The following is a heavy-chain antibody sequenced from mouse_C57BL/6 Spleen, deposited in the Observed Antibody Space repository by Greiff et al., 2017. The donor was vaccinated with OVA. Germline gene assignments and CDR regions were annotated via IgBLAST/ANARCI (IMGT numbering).Heavy chain of an antibody. CDR2: IRNKANGYTT. CDR3: ASLIYDGYYFDD. Sequence: EVQGVESGGGLVQPGGSLSLSCAASGFTFTDYYMSWVRQPPGKALEWLGFIRNKANGYTTEYSASVKGRFTISRDNSQSILYRQMNALRAEDSATYYCASLIYDGYYFDDWGQGTTLTVSS. D-gene: IGHD2-3*01. V-gene: IGHV7-3*01. CDR1: GFTFTDYY. J-gene: IGHJ2*01.